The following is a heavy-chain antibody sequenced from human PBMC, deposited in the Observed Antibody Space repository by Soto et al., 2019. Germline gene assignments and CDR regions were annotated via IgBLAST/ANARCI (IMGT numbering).Heavy chain of an antibody. D-gene: IGHD6-13*01. J-gene: IGHJ5*02. V-gene: IGHV3-23*01. CDR3: ARDRVAAAGRRWFDP. CDR1: GFTFNNYA. Sequence: PGGSLRLSCAASGFTFNNYAMGWVRQAPGKGLEWVSAISGSGGDPYYADSVKGRFTISRDNSKNTLYLQMNSLRAEDTALYYCARDRVAAAGRRWFDPWGQGTLVTVSS. CDR2: ISGSGGDP.